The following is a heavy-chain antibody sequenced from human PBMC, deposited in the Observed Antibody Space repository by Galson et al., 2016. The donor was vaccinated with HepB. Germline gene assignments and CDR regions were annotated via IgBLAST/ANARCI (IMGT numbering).Heavy chain of an antibody. V-gene: IGHV3-23*01. Sequence: SLRLSCAASGFTFTSYTMNWVRQAPGKGLEVVSSISRSGDSTDYADSVKGRFTISRDNSKNTLSLQMNSLTADDTAIYYCVQGSTAPAVWGKVTTVTVSS. D-gene: IGHD2-2*01. J-gene: IGHJ6*04. CDR3: VQGSTAPAV. CDR2: ISRSGDST. CDR1: GFTFTSYT.